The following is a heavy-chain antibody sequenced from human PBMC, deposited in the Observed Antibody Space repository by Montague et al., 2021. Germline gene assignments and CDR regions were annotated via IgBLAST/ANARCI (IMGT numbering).Heavy chain of an antibody. CDR3: VKDPRDYYPDF. V-gene: IGHV3-9*01. J-gene: IGHJ4*02. CDR2: ISGNSINI. Sequence: SLRLSCAASGFIFNNYVMNWVRQAPGKGLEWVSCISGNSINIYYADSVKGRFTISRDNAKNSLYLQMNSLRAEDTAFYYCVKDPRDYYPDFWGQGILVTVSS. D-gene: IGHD3-3*01. CDR1: GFIFNNYV.